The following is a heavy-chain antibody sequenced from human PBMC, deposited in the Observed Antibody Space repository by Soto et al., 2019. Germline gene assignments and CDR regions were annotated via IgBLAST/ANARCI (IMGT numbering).Heavy chain of an antibody. CDR1: RFTLSSYA. D-gene: IGHD3-22*01. J-gene: IGHJ4*02. V-gene: IGHV3-64D*08. CDR2: ISGNGLST. Sequence: EVQLVESGGGLVQPGGSLRLSCSASRFTLSSYALHWVRQAPGKGLEYVSAISGNGLSTHYADSVKGRFTISRDNSKNTLYLQMSSLRAEDTALYYCVKVPAPYYYDGSGYYLDYWGQGTLVTVSS. CDR3: VKVPAPYYYDGSGYYLDY.